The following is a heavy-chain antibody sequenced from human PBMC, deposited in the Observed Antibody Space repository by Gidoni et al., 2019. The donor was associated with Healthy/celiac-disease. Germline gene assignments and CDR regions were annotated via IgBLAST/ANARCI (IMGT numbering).Heavy chain of an antibody. CDR1: GFTFSSYS. Sequence: EVQLVESGGGLVKPGGSLRLSCAASGFTFSSYSMNWVRQAPGKGLEWVSSISSSSSYIYYADSVKGRFTISRDNAKNSLYLQMNSLRAEDTAVYYCARVPHDYGDHGGFWGQGTLVTVSS. CDR2: ISSSSSYI. CDR3: ARVPHDYGDHGGF. J-gene: IGHJ4*02. D-gene: IGHD4-17*01. V-gene: IGHV3-21*01.